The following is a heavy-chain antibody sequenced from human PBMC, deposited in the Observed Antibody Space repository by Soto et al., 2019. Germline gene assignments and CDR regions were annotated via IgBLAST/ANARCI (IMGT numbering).Heavy chain of an antibody. J-gene: IGHJ6*04. CDR2: TKSDGSGT. CDR3: ARGGFDYGPGRMDV. V-gene: IGHV3-74*01. CDR1: GFTFSNYW. D-gene: IGHD3-10*01. Sequence: EVQLVESGGGLLQPGGSLTLSCTASGFTFSNYWMHWVRQAPGKGLVWVSRTKSDGSGTSYTDSVKGRCTISRDNAYNTVDLQMSNLRAADTAVYDCARGGFDYGPGRMDVWCKGTTVIVSS.